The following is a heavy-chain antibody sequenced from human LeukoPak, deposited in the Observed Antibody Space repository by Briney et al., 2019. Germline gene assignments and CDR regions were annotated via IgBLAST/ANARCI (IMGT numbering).Heavy chain of an antibody. Sequence: GGSLRLSCAASVFTLYYCSMKWVRQAPGKGLEWVSSISSSTGYIYYADSVKGRFTISRDNAKNSLYLQMNSLRAEDTGVYYGARGNTAIFRSYFDYWGLGTLVTVSS. CDR2: ISSSTGYI. V-gene: IGHV3-21*01. D-gene: IGHD5-18*01. CDR3: ARGNTAIFRSYFDY. J-gene: IGHJ4*02. CDR1: VFTLYYCS.